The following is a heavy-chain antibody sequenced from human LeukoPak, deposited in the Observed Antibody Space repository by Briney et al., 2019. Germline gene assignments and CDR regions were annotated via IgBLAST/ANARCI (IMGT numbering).Heavy chain of an antibody. Sequence: ASVKVSCKASGYTFTSYDINWVRQATGQGLEWMGWMNPNSGNTGYAQKFQGRVTITRNTSISTAYMELSSLRSKDTAVYYCARVKRRTSAMLGYWGQGTLVTVSS. J-gene: IGHJ4*02. D-gene: IGHD2-2*01. CDR3: ARVKRRTSAMLGY. CDR2: MNPNSGNT. V-gene: IGHV1-8*03. CDR1: GYTFTSYD.